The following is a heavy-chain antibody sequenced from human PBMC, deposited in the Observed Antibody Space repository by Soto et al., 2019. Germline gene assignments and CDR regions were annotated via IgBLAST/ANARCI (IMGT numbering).Heavy chain of an antibody. CDR3: ARGLSRRYSSSAGPLFDY. Sequence: SETLSLTCAVYGGSFSGYYWSWIRQPPGKGLEWIGEINHSGSTNYNPSLKSRVTISVDTSKNQFSLKLNSVTAADTAVYYCARGLSRRYSSSAGPLFDYWGQGTLVTVSS. V-gene: IGHV4-34*01. CDR1: GGSFSGYY. D-gene: IGHD6-6*01. J-gene: IGHJ4*02. CDR2: INHSGST.